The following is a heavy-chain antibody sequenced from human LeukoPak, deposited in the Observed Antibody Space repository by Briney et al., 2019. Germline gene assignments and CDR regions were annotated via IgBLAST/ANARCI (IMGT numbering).Heavy chain of an antibody. CDR3: ARGTGLGIEYYFDY. V-gene: IGHV4-34*09. CDR2: IYHSGAA. CDR1: GGSFSGYY. J-gene: IGHJ4*02. D-gene: IGHD3/OR15-3a*01. Sequence: SETLSLTCAVYGGSFSGYYWSWIRQHPGKGLEWIGYIYHSGAAYHNPSLKSRVSMSVDTSENQFSLNLSSLTAADTAVYYCARGTGLGIEYYFDYWGQGTLVTVSS.